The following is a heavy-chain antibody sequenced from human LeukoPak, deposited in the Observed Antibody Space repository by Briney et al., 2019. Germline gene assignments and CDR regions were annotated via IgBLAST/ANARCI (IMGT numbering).Heavy chain of an antibody. J-gene: IGHJ3*02. D-gene: IGHD2-2*01. CDR3: ARSFRGLGYCSSTSCYGGVGAFDI. CDR2: ISSSGSTI. V-gene: IGHV3-48*04. Sequence: GGSLRLSCAASGFTFSSYWLHWVRHAPGKGLEWVSYISSSGSTIYYADSVKGRFTISRDNAKNSLYLQMNSLRAEDTAVYYCARSFRGLGYCSSTSCYGGVGAFDIWGQGTMVTVSS. CDR1: GFTFSSYW.